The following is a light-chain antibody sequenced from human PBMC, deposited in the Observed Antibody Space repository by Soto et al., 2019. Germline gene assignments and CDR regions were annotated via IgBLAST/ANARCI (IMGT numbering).Light chain of an antibody. V-gene: IGKV1-9*01. CDR1: QGISSS. Sequence: DIQLTQSPSFLSASVGDRVTITCRASQGISSSLAWYQQKPGKAPNLLIYAASTLQTGVPTRFSGSGSGTEFTLTFSSLQPEDFASYYCEQVNSYPLTFGGGTKVEIK. CDR2: AAS. J-gene: IGKJ4*01. CDR3: EQVNSYPLT.